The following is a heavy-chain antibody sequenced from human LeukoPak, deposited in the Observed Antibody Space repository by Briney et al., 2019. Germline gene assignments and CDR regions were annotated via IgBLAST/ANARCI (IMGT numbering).Heavy chain of an antibody. Sequence: ASVKVSCKASGYSFTNYGINWVRQAPGQGLEWMGWISAYNGHTNYAQKVQGRVTMTTDTSTSTAYMELRTLRSDDTAVYYCVRDYYDILTGYPPSNFDYWGQGTLVTVSS. CDR2: ISAYNGHT. CDR3: VRDYYDILTGYPPSNFDY. J-gene: IGHJ4*02. CDR1: GYSFTNYG. V-gene: IGHV1-18*01. D-gene: IGHD3-9*01.